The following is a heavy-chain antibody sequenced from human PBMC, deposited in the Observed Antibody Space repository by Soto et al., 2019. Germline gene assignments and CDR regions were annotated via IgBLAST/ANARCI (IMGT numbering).Heavy chain of an antibody. CDR3: AGVGGVDGYNYLNY. D-gene: IGHD5-12*01. CDR2: IYYSGST. Sequence: SETLSLTCTVSGGSINRYYWNWIRQPPGKGLEWIGYIYYSGSTNYNPSLKSRVTMSVETSNNQFSLKLSSVTAADTAVYFCAGVGGVDGYNYLNYCGEGTKVTVYS. CDR1: GGSINRYY. J-gene: IGHJ4*02. V-gene: IGHV4-59*03.